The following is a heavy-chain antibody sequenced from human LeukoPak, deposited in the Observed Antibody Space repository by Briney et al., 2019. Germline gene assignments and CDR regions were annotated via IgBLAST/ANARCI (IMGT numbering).Heavy chain of an antibody. Sequence: GASVKVSCRASGYTFTGYYMHWLRQAPGQGLEWLGWINPDSGGTDYAQKFQGRVTMTRDTSISTAYMELSRLRSDDTAVYYCARTLLGYNYGYYYGMDVWGQGTTVTVSS. CDR3: ARTLLGYNYGYYYGMDV. J-gene: IGHJ6*02. CDR1: GYTFTGYY. V-gene: IGHV1-2*02. CDR2: INPDSGGT. D-gene: IGHD5-24*01.